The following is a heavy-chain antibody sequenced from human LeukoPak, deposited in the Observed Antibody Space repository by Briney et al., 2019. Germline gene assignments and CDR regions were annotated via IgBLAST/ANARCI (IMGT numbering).Heavy chain of an antibody. Sequence: QTGGSLRLSCAASGFTFSSYGMHWVRQAPGKGLEWVAVIWYDGSNKYYADSVKGRFTISRDNSKNTLYLQMNSLRAEDTAVYYCAKVNNDFWTGGFRYYFDYWGQGTLVTVSS. V-gene: IGHV3-33*06. CDR3: AKVNNDFWTGGFRYYFDY. CDR2: IWYDGSNK. D-gene: IGHD3-3*01. J-gene: IGHJ4*02. CDR1: GFTFSSYG.